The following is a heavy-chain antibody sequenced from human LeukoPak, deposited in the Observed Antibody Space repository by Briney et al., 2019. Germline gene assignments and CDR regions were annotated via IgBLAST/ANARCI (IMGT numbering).Heavy chain of an antibody. D-gene: IGHD6-13*01. CDR1: GYTFTGYY. J-gene: IGHJ4*02. V-gene: IGHV1-2*02. CDR3: ARVRGGGSTLAP. Sequence: GASVKVSCKASGYTFTGYYMHWVRQAPGQGLEWMGWINPNSGGTNYAQKFQGRVTMTRDTSISTAYMKLSRLRSDDTAVYYCARVRGGGSTLAPWGQGTLVTVSS. CDR2: INPNSGGT.